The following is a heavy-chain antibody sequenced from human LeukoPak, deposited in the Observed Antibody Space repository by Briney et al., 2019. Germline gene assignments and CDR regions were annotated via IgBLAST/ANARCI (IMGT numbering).Heavy chain of an antibody. CDR1: GFAFHTYA. Sequence: GGSLRLSCAASGFAFHTYAMTWVRQAPAGGLEWVSAISGRGDSTYYPDSAKGRFTISRDNPKNTLYLQMNSLRAEDTALYYCAKDLGGTWNGAFDIWGQGTMVTVPS. J-gene: IGHJ3*02. CDR3: AKDLGGTWNGAFDI. V-gene: IGHV3-23*01. CDR2: ISGRGDST. D-gene: IGHD1-1*01.